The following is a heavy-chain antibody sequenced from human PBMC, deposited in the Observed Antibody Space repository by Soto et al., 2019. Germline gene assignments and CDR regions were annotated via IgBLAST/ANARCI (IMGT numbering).Heavy chain of an antibody. V-gene: IGHV3-74*02. Sequence: EVQLVESGGGLVKPGGSLRLSCAASEFTFSNAWMSWVRQAPGKGLEWVGRINSDGSSTSYADSVKGRFTFSRDNAKNTLYLQMNSLRAEDTAVYYCARAQYYYDSSGYYRYLDYWGQGTLVTVSS. J-gene: IGHJ4*02. CDR2: INSDGSST. CDR3: ARAQYYYDSSGYYRYLDY. CDR1: EFTFSNAW. D-gene: IGHD3-22*01.